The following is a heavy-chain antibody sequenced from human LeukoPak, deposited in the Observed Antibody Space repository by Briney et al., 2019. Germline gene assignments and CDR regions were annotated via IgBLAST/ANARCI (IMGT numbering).Heavy chain of an antibody. V-gene: IGHV3-30*18. CDR1: EFTFSSYG. J-gene: IGHJ3*02. D-gene: IGHD3-10*01. Sequence: PGGSLRLSCAASEFTFSSYGMHWVRQAPGKGLEWVAVISYDGSNKYYADSVKGRFTISRDNSKNTLYLQMNSLRAEDTAVYYCAKRRYGSGPDAFDIWGQGTMVTVSS. CDR3: AKRRYGSGPDAFDI. CDR2: ISYDGSNK.